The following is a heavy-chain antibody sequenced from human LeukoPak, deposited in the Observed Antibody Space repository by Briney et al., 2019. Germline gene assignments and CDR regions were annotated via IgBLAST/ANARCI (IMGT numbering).Heavy chain of an antibody. V-gene: IGHV3-9*01. J-gene: IGHJ4*02. CDR2: ISWNSDSI. D-gene: IGHD3-10*01. Sequence: PGGSLRLSCAASGFTFSSYAMSWVRQAAGKGREWVSGISWNSDSIGYADSVKGRFTISRDNAKNFLYLQLNSLRAEDTALYYCAKAPSYSYGPGSYRFAYWGQGTLVTVSS. CDR1: GFTFSSYA. CDR3: AKAPSYSYGPGSYRFAY.